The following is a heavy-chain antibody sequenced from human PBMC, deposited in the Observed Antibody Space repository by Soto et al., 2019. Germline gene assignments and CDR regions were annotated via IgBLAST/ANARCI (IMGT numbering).Heavy chain of an antibody. CDR1: GFTFSSFA. CDR2: ISGSGEST. J-gene: IGHJ4*02. V-gene: IGHV3-23*01. D-gene: IGHD3-10*01. CDR3: AKRREGGYYIFDY. Sequence: GGSLRLSCAASGFTFSSFAMNWVRQAPGKGLEWVSSISGSGESTYYADSVKGRLSISRDNSKNTLYLQMNSLRAEDTAVYYCAKRREGGYYIFDYWGQGTPVTVSS.